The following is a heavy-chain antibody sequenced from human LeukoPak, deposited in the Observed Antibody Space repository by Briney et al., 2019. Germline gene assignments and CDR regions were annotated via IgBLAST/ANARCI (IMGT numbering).Heavy chain of an antibody. V-gene: IGHV1-69*06. Sequence: ASVKVSCKASGGTFSIYAISWVRQAPGQGLEWMGGIIPIFGTANYAQKFQGRVTITADKSTSTAYMELSSLRSEDTAVYYCARVQSYDFWSGYYYYMDVWGKGTTVTVSS. CDR3: ARVQSYDFWSGYYYYMDV. CDR2: IIPIFGTA. J-gene: IGHJ6*03. D-gene: IGHD3-3*01. CDR1: GGTFSIYA.